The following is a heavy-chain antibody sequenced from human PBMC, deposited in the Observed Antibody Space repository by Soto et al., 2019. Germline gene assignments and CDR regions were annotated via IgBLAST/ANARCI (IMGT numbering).Heavy chain of an antibody. CDR3: AISDRGYDFWSGYYDY. V-gene: IGHV1-8*01. J-gene: IGHJ4*02. CDR1: GYTFTSYD. Sequence: ASVKVSCKASGYTFTSYDINWVRQATGQGLEWMGWMNPNSGNTGYAQKFQGRVTMTRNTSISTAYMELSSLRSEDTAVYYCAISDRGYDFWSGYYDYWGQGTLVTVSS. CDR2: MNPNSGNT. D-gene: IGHD3-3*01.